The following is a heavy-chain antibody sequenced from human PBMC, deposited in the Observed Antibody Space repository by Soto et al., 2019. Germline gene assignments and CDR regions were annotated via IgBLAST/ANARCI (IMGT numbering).Heavy chain of an antibody. CDR1: GGSISSYY. CDR2: IYYSGST. CDR3: ARRSTNDTLPGIEYDWFDP. V-gene: IGHV4-59*08. J-gene: IGHJ5*02. D-gene: IGHD2-2*01. Sequence: QVQLQESGPGLVKPSETLSLTCTVSGGSISSYYWSWIRQPPGKGLEWIGYIYYSGSTNYNPSLKSRVTISVDTSKNQFSLKLSSVTAADTAVYYCARRSTNDTLPGIEYDWFDPWGQGTLVTVSS.